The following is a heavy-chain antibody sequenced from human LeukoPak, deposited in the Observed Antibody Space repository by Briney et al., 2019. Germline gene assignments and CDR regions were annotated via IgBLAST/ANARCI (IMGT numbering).Heavy chain of an antibody. CDR3: ARALVVRGFFDY. D-gene: IGHD3-10*01. Sequence: GGSLRLSCAASGFTFSSYAMHWVRQAPGKGLEWVAVISYDGSNKYYADSVKGRFTISRDNSKNTLYLQMNSLRAEDTAVYYCARALVVRGFFDYWGQGTLVTVSS. CDR2: ISYDGSNK. J-gene: IGHJ4*02. V-gene: IGHV3-30*04. CDR1: GFTFSSYA.